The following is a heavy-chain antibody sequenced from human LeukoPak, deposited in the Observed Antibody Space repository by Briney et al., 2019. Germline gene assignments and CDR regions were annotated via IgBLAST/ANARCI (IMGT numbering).Heavy chain of an antibody. CDR1: GGSISGYH. J-gene: IGHJ4*02. CDR3: ARGVAGPFDY. Sequence: SETLSLTCNASGGSISGYHWSWIRQPPGKGLEWLGYIYYSGSSNYNPSLKSRVTISADTSKNQFSLKLSSVTAADTAVYYCARGVAGPFDYWGQGTLVTVSS. CDR2: IYYSGSS. V-gene: IGHV4-59*01. D-gene: IGHD6-13*01.